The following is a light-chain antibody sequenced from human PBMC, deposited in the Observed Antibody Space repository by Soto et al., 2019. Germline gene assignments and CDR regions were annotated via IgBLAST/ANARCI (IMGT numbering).Light chain of an antibody. CDR3: QQFYMGWT. CDR2: DVS. CDR1: QSISRS. V-gene: IGKV1-5*01. J-gene: IGKJ4*01. Sequence: DIQMTQSPSTLSASVGDRVTITCRASQSISRSLAWYQHQPGKAPKLLIYDVSSLESGVPSRFSGFGSGTEFTLSISSLQPDDFGTYYCQQFYMGWTFGEGKKV.